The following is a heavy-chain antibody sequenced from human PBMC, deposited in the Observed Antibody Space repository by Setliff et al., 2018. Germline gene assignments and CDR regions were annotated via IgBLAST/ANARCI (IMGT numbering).Heavy chain of an antibody. J-gene: IGHJ5*02. CDR1: GYSFSSYW. D-gene: IGHD3-3*01. CDR3: ARSRSNFWSGYFNWFDP. V-gene: IGHV5-51*01. Sequence: GESLKISCKGSGYSFSSYWIGWVRQMPGKVLEWMGIIYPGDSDTRYSPSFQGQVTISADKSISTAYLHGSSLKASDTAMYYCARSRSNFWSGYFNWFDPWGQGTLVTV. CDR2: IYPGDSDT.